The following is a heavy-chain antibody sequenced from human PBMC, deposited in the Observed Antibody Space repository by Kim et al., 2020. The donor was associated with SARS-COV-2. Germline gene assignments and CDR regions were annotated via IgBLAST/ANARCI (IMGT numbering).Heavy chain of an antibody. CDR1: GGSISSYY. CDR2: IYYSGST. Sequence: SETLSLTCTVSGGSISSYYWSWIRQPPGKVLEWIGYIYYSGSTNYNPSLKSRVTISVDTSKNQFSLKLSSVTAADTAVYYCAREGTTDAFDIWGQGTMVTVSS. J-gene: IGHJ3*02. D-gene: IGHD1-1*01. CDR3: AREGTTDAFDI. V-gene: IGHV4-59*01.